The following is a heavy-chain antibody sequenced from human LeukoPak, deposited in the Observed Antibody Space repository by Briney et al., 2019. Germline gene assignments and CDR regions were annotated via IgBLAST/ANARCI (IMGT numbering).Heavy chain of an antibody. J-gene: IGHJ5*02. D-gene: IGHD3-16*01. V-gene: IGHV3-23*01. CDR3: AKEPPHLYDYVWGSYDT. CDR2: ISGIGGST. Sequence: GGSLRLSCAASGFTFSSYGMSWVRQAPGKGLGWVSGISGIGGSTDHADSVKGRFTISRYNSKKTLYFQMNSLRAEDTAVYYCAKEPPHLYDYVWGSYDTWGQGTLVTVSS. CDR1: GFTFSSYG.